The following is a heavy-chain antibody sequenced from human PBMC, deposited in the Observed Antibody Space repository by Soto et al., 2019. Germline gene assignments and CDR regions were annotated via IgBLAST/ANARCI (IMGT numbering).Heavy chain of an antibody. CDR3: AKGNRGIAAAGDYYGMDV. Sequence: GGSLRLSCSASGFIFSNYAIHWVRQAPGKGLEYVSAINANGDNTYYADSVKGRFTISRDNYKTTLYLQMNSLRAEDTAVDYCAKGNRGIAAAGDYYGMDVWGQGTTVTVSS. D-gene: IGHD6-13*01. CDR2: INANGDNT. V-gene: IGHV3-64*04. CDR1: GFIFSNYA. J-gene: IGHJ6*02.